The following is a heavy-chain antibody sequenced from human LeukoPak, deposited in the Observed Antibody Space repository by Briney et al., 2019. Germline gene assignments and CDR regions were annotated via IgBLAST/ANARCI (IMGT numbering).Heavy chain of an antibody. CDR3: ATGKGCSGSYSGFDY. CDR1: GYTLTELS. J-gene: IGHJ4*02. Sequence: ASVKVSCKVSGYTLTELSMHWVRQAPGKGLEWMGGFDPEDGETIYAQKFQGRVTMTEDTSTDTAYMELSSLRSEDTAVYYCATGKGCSGSYSGFDYWGQGTLVTVSS. D-gene: IGHD3-10*02. V-gene: IGHV1-24*01. CDR2: FDPEDGET.